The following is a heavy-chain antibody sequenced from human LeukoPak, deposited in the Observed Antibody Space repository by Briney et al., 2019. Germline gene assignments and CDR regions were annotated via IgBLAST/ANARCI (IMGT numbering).Heavy chain of an antibody. D-gene: IGHD6-13*01. V-gene: IGHV4-59*01. J-gene: IGHJ4*02. CDR2: IYYSGGT. CDR1: GGSISSYY. CDR3: ARCRWYTAQYYFDY. Sequence: SETLSLTCTVSGGSISSYYWSWIRQPPGKGLEWIGYIYYSGGTNYNPSLKSRVTISVDTSKNQFSLKLSSVTAADTAVYYCARCRWYTAQYYFDYWGQGTLVTVSS.